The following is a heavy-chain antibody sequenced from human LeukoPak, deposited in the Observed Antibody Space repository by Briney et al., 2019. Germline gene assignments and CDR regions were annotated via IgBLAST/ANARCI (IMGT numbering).Heavy chain of an antibody. Sequence: GWSLRLSCAASGFTFSTYAMHWVRQAPGKGLEWVAVISYDGRNKYFADSVKGRFTITRDNSKNTLYLQMNSLRADDTAVYYCAREVKPRVATIATPYYYMDVWGKGTTVTVSS. D-gene: IGHD5-12*01. CDR1: GFTFSTYA. CDR3: AREVKPRVATIATPYYYMDV. V-gene: IGHV3-30*04. CDR2: ISYDGRNK. J-gene: IGHJ6*03.